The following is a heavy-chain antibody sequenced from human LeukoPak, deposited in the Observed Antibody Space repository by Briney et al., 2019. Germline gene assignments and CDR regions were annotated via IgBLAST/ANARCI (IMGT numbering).Heavy chain of an antibody. D-gene: IGHD3-10*01. Sequence: GGSLRLSCAASGFSFSNAWMIWVRQAPGKGLELVGRIKSKADGETTYYAGYVEGRFALSRDDSRNTLYLQMNSLKIEDTAMYYCAADDSAWGVGELGYWGQGTLVTVSS. J-gene: IGHJ4*02. CDR3: AADDSAWGVGELGY. CDR1: GFSFSNAW. CDR2: IKSKADGETT. V-gene: IGHV3-15*01.